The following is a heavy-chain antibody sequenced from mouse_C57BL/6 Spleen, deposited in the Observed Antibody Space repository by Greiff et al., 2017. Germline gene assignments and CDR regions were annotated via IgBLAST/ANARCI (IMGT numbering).Heavy chain of an antibody. D-gene: IGHD4-1*02. V-gene: IGHV1-82*01. J-gene: IGHJ2*01. CDR1: GYAFSSSW. CDR2: IYPGDGDT. Sequence: VQLQESGPELVKPGASVKISCKASGYAFSSSWMNWVKQRPGKGLEWIGRIYPGDGDTNYNGKFKGKATLTADKSSSTAYMQLSSLTSEDSAVYFCARSSTGTREVDYWGQGTTLTVSS. CDR3: ARSSTGTREVDY.